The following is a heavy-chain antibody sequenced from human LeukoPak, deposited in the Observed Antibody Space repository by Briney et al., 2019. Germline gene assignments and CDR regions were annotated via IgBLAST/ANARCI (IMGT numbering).Heavy chain of an antibody. CDR3: AKRVWDTVTTPFDY. Sequence: GGSLRLSCAASGFTVSSSYMSWVRQAPGKGLEWVSAISGSGGSTYYADSVKGRFTISRDNSKNTLYLQMNSLRAEDTAVYYCAKRVWDTVTTPFDYWGQGTLVTVSS. V-gene: IGHV3-23*01. J-gene: IGHJ4*02. CDR2: ISGSGGST. D-gene: IGHD4-17*01. CDR1: GFTVSSSY.